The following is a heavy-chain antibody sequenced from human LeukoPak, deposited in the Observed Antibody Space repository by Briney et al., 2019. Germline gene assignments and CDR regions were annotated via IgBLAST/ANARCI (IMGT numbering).Heavy chain of an antibody. J-gene: IGHJ6*02. CDR3: ATDFAHGYYYGSGSQYGMDV. CDR2: FDPEDGET. V-gene: IGHV1-24*01. D-gene: IGHD3-10*01. Sequence: GASVKVSCKVSGYTLTELSMHWVRQAPGKGLEWRGGFDPEDGETIYEQKFQGRVTMTEDTSTDTAYMELSSLRSEDTAVYYCATDFAHGYYYGSGSQYGMDVWGQGTTVTVSS. CDR1: GYTLTELS.